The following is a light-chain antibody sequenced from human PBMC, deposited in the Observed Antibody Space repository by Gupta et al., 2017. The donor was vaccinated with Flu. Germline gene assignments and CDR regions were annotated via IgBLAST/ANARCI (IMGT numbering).Light chain of an antibody. Sequence: DIQMTQSPSSLSASVGDRVTITCQASQDINNYLNWYQQKPGKAPKLLIYDASTLETGVPPRFSGSGSGTEFTSTISSLQPEDIATYYCQQYDDIPPITFGQGTRLDIK. CDR2: DAS. CDR1: QDINNY. CDR3: QQYDDIPPIT. J-gene: IGKJ5*01. V-gene: IGKV1-33*01.